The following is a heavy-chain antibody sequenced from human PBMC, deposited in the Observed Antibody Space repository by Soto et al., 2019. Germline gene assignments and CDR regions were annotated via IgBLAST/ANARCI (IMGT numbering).Heavy chain of an antibody. V-gene: IGHV3-53*04. CDR1: GFTVSSNY. J-gene: IGHJ6*03. D-gene: IGHD3-9*01. Sequence: PGGSLRLSCAASGFTVSSNYMSWVRQAPGKGLEWVSVIYSGGSTYYADSVKGRFTISRHNSKNTLYLQMNSLRAEDTAVYYCAARPSPDVPVLTGYYSPEQGYYYYMDVWGKGTTVTVSS. CDR3: AARPSPDVPVLTGYYSPEQGYYYYMDV. CDR2: IYSGGST.